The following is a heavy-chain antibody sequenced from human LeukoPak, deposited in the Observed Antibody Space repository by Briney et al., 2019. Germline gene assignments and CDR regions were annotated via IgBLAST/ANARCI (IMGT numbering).Heavy chain of an antibody. J-gene: IGHJ4*02. Sequence: GGSLRLSCAASGFTFSSYSMNWVRRAPGKGLEWVSYIRSSSRTIYYADSVKGRFTISRDNSQNTLYLQMNSLRAEDTAVYYCAGRGSGSYFDYWGQGTLVTVSS. CDR1: GFTFSSYS. CDR3: AGRGSGSYFDY. D-gene: IGHD3-10*01. V-gene: IGHV3-48*01. CDR2: IRSSSRTI.